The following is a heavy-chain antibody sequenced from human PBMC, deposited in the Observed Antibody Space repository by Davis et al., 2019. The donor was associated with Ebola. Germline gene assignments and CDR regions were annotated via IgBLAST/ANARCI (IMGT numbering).Heavy chain of an antibody. V-gene: IGHV4-34*01. Sequence: MPSETLSLTCAVYGGSFSGYYWSWIRQPPGRGLEWIGEINHSGSTNYSPSLESRVSISVDTSKNQFSLRLNSVTAADTAVYYCARGLDYYDSSGYPIGRAFDIWGQGTMVTVSS. CDR3: ARGLDYYDSSGYPIGRAFDI. D-gene: IGHD3-22*01. CDR2: INHSGST. CDR1: GGSFSGYY. J-gene: IGHJ3*02.